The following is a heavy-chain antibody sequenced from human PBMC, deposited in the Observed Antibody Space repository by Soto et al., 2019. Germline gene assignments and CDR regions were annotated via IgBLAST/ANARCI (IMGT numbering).Heavy chain of an antibody. J-gene: IGHJ4*02. CDR2: MSAHNGNT. CDR1: GYAFTTYG. CDR3: ARGRYGDY. D-gene: IGHD1-1*01. V-gene: IGHV1-18*01. Sequence: QVHLVQSGAEVKKPGASVKVSCKGSGYAFTTYGITWVRQAPGQGLEWMGWMSAHNGNTNYAQKLQGRVTVTRDTSTSTAYMELRSLRSDDTAVYYCARGRYGDYWGQGALVTVSS.